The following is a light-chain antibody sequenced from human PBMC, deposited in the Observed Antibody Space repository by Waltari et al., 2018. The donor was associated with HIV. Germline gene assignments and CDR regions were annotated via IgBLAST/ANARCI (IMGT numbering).Light chain of an antibody. J-gene: IGLJ1*01. CDR1: NSNIESNY. CDR3: ASWDDSLNAFV. CDR2: RNS. Sequence: QSVLTQPPSASATPGQRITISCSGGNSNIESNYVYWYQQLPGTAPKVFIYRNSPLPSGVPDRFSGSNSGTSASLIISRLRSGDEADYYCASWDDSLNAFVFGTGTKVTVL. V-gene: IGLV1-47*01.